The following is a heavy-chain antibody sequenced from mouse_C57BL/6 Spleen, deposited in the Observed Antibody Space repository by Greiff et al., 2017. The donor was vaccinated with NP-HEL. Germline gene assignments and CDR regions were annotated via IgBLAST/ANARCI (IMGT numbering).Heavy chain of an antibody. V-gene: IGHV10-1*01. CDR2: IRSKSNNYAT. Sequence: EVKLVESGGGLVQPKGSLKLSCAASGFSFNTYAMNWVRQAPGKGLEWVARIRSKSNNYATYYADSVKDRFTISRDDSESMLYLQMNNLKTEDTAMYYCVSYNCDYAMDYWGQGTSVTVSS. CDR1: GFSFNTYA. J-gene: IGHJ4*01. CDR3: VSYNCDYAMDY. D-gene: IGHD4-1*02.